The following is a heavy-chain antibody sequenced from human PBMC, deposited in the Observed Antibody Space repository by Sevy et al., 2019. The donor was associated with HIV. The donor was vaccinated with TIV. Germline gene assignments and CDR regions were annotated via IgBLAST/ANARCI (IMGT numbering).Heavy chain of an antibody. V-gene: IGHV4-34*01. D-gene: IGHD2-2*01. J-gene: IGHJ3*02. CDR3: ARHCTGTSCSHAFDI. CDR1: GGSFSGCY. Sequence: SETLSLTCAVYGGSFSGCYWSWIRQPPGKGLESIGEIKHSGSTNYNPSLKRRVTISVDTSKNQFSLKLSSVTAADTAVYYCARHCTGTSCSHAFDIWGQGTMVTVSS. CDR2: IKHSGST.